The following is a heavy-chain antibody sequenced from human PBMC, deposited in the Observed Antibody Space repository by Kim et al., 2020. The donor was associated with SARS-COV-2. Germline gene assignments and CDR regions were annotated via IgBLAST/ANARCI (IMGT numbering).Heavy chain of an antibody. CDR2: IWYDGSNK. Sequence: GGSLRLSCAASGFTFSSYGMHWVRQAPGKGLEWVAVIWYDGSNKYYADSVKGRFTISRDNSKNTLYLQMNSLRAEDTAVYYCARGGDCSGGSCYPEIQMGGAFEIWGQGTMVTVSS. CDR3: ARGGDCSGGSCYPEIQMGGAFEI. CDR1: GFTFSSYG. D-gene: IGHD2-15*01. V-gene: IGHV3-33*01. J-gene: IGHJ3*02.